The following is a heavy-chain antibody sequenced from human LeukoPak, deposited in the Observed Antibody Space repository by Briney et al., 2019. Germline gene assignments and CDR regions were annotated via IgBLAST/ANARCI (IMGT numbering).Heavy chain of an antibody. CDR1: GYTFTSYD. CDR3: ARDPYSCYDFWSGHTPWFDP. CDR2: MNPNSGNT. J-gene: IGHJ5*02. D-gene: IGHD3-3*01. Sequence: GASVKVSCKASGYTFTSYDINWVRQATGQGLEWMGWMNPNSGNTGYAQKFQGRVTMTRNTSISTAYMELSSLRSEGTAVYYCARDPYSCYDFWSGHTPWFDPWGQGTLVTVSS. V-gene: IGHV1-8*01.